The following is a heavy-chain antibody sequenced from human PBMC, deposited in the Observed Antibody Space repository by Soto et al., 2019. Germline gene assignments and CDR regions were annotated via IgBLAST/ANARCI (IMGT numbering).Heavy chain of an antibody. V-gene: IGHV1-69*06. Sequence: GSSVKVSCKASGGTFSSHAIIWVRQAPGQGLEWMGGIIRIFGTANYAQKFQGRVTITADKSTSTAYMELSSLRSEDTAVYYCASDFSSYYDSSGYYRLDYWGQGTLVTVSS. CDR2: IIRIFGTA. CDR1: GGTFSSHA. J-gene: IGHJ4*02. CDR3: ASDFSSYYDSSGYYRLDY. D-gene: IGHD3-22*01.